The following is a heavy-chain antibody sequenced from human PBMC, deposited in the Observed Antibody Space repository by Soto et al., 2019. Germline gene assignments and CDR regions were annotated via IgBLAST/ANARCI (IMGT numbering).Heavy chain of an antibody. V-gene: IGHV3-11*01. D-gene: IGHD1-26*01. J-gene: IGHJ4*02. CDR1: GFIFSDYY. CDR3: SRDPRLVDY. Sequence: QVQLVESGGALVKPGGSLRLSCAASGFIFSDYYMTWIRQAPEKGPEWISYISGGGDVTAYAHSVKGRFTISRDNTKRSLYLQMNSLTVEDMAVYYCSRDPRLVDYWGQGTLVTVAS. CDR2: ISGGGDVT.